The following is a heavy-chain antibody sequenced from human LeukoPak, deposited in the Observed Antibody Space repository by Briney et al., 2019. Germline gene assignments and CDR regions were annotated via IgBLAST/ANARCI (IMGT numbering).Heavy chain of an antibody. J-gene: IGHJ4*02. CDR3: ARDASNYYDSSGYAGVPDY. CDR1: GFTVSFYA. CDR2: IAGGGSST. V-gene: IGHV3-23*01. D-gene: IGHD3-22*01. Sequence: GGSLRLSCAASGFTVSFYAMSWVRQAPGKGLEWVSVIAGGGSSTYYADSVKGRFTISRDNSKNTLYLQMNSLRAEDTAVYYCARDASNYYDSSGYAGVPDYWGQGTLVTVSS.